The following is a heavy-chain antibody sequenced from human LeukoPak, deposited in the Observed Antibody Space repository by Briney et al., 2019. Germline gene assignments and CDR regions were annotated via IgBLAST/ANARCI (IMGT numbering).Heavy chain of an antibody. V-gene: IGHV4-34*01. CDR3: ARGQVPAARGYNWFDP. J-gene: IGHJ5*02. Sequence: PSETLSLTCAVYSWSFNDYYWNWVRQPPGKGLEWIGEINARGDTNYNPSLKSRVTISVDSSKNQFSLTLTSMIAADTAIYYCARGQVPAARGYNWFDPWGQGTLVTVSS. CDR2: INARGDT. CDR1: SWSFNDYY. D-gene: IGHD2-2*01.